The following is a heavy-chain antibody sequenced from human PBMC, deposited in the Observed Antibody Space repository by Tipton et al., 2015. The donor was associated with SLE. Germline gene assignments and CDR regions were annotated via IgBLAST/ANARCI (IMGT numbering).Heavy chain of an antibody. J-gene: IGHJ3*02. V-gene: IGHV4-59*01. CDR3: ASEPYYYGSGTRAFDI. CDR1: GGSISSYY. CDR2: IYYSGST. Sequence: TLSLTCTVSGGSISSYYWSWIRQPPGKGLEWIGYIYYSGSTNYNPSLKSRVTISVDTSKNQFSLKLSSVTAADTAVYYCASEPYYYGSGTRAFDIWGQWTMVPGSS. D-gene: IGHD3-10*01.